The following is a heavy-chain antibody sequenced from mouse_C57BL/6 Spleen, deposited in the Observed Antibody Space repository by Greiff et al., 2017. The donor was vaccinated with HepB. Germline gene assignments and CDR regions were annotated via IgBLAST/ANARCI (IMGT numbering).Heavy chain of an antibody. D-gene: IGHD1-1*01. CDR2: ISDGGSYT. Sequence: EVQGVESGGGLVKPGGSLKLSCAASGFTFSSYAMSWVRQTPEKRLEWVATISDGGSYTYYPDNVKGRFTISRDNAKNNLYLQMSHLKSEDTAMYYCARDQGLNYGSSWGFDYWGQGTTLTVSS. J-gene: IGHJ2*01. CDR3: ARDQGLNYGSSWGFDY. CDR1: GFTFSSYA. V-gene: IGHV5-4*01.